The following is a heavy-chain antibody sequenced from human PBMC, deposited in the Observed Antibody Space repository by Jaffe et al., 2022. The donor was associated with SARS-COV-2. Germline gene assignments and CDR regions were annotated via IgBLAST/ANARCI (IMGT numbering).Heavy chain of an antibody. CDR1: GYTFTSYD. CDR3: ARPLSGSGYSYGLDAFDI. Sequence: QVQLVQSGAEVKKPGASVKVSCKASGYTFTSYDINWVRQATGQGLEWMGWMNPNSGNTGYAQKFQGRVTMTRNTSISTAYMELSSLRSEDTAVYYCARPLSGSGYSYGLDAFDIWGQGTMVTVSS. J-gene: IGHJ3*02. V-gene: IGHV1-8*01. D-gene: IGHD5-18*01. CDR2: MNPNSGNT.